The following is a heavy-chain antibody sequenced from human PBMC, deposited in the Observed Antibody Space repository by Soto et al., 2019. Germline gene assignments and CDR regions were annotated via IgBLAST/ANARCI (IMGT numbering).Heavy chain of an antibody. CDR1: GFTFSSYA. CDR3: AKVTPYCSSTSCYLGAFDI. CDR2: ISGSGGST. V-gene: IGHV3-23*01. J-gene: IGHJ3*02. Sequence: EVQLLESGGGLVQPRGSLRLSCAASGFTFSSYAMSWVRQAPGKGLEWVSAISGSGGSTYYADSVKGRFTISRDNSKNTLYLQMNSLRAEDTAVYYCAKVTPYCSSTSCYLGAFDIWGQGTMVTVSS. D-gene: IGHD2-2*01.